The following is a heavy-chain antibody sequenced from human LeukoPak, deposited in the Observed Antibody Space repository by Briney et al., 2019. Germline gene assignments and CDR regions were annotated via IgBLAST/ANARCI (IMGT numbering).Heavy chain of an antibody. D-gene: IGHD3-10*01. CDR1: GGTFSSYA. CDR3: ARDLPNYYGSGSYWFDP. CDR2: IIPIFGTA. V-gene: IGHV1-69*13. Sequence: SVKVSCKASGGTFSSYAISWVRQAPGQGLEWMGGIIPIFGTANYAQKFQGRVTITADESTSTAYMELSSLRSEDTAVYYCARDLPNYYGSGSYWFDPWGQGTLVTVSS. J-gene: IGHJ5*02.